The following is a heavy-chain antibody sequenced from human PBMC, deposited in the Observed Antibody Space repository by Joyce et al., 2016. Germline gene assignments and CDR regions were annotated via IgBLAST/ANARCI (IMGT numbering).Heavy chain of an antibody. Sequence: EVQLLESGGSLVQHGGSLRLSCAASGFTFSTCTMSWVRQAPGKGLEWVSAIRASGDTTYYADSGKGRFTISRDNSKNTLYLQMNSLGAEDTAVYYCANHNAVGVTIMFEHWGQGTLVTVSS. V-gene: IGHV3-23*01. D-gene: IGHD6-19*01. J-gene: IGHJ4*02. CDR3: ANHNAVGVTIMFEH. CDR1: GFTFSTCT. CDR2: IRASGDTT.